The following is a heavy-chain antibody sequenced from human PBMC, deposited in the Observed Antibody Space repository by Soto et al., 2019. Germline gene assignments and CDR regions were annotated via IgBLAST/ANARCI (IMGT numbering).Heavy chain of an antibody. D-gene: IGHD5-18*01. V-gene: IGHV3-21*01. CDR2: ISSSSSYI. Sequence: GGSLRLSCAASGFTFSSYSMNWVRQAPGKGLEWVSSISSSSSYIYYADSVKGRFTISRDNAKNSLYLQMNSLRAEDTAVYYCARDQPGYSYGYGLGYWGQGTLVIVSS. CDR3: ARDQPGYSYGYGLGY. J-gene: IGHJ4*02. CDR1: GFTFSSYS.